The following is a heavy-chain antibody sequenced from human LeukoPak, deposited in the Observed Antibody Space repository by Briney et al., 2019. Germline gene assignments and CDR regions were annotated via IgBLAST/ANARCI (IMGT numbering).Heavy chain of an antibody. J-gene: IGHJ4*02. CDR3: ARGSRGYTYG. D-gene: IGHD5-18*01. CDR1: GASVSSGSYY. V-gene: IGHV4-61*01. CDR2: IYYSGST. Sequence: SETLSLTCTVSGASVSSGSYYWSWIRQPPGKGLEWIGYIYYSGSTNYNPSLKSRVTISVDTSKNQFSLKLSSVTAADTAVYYCARGSRGYTYGWGQRTLVTVSS.